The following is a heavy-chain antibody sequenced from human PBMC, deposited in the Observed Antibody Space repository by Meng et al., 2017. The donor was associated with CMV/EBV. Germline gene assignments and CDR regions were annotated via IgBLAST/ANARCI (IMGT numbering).Heavy chain of an antibody. D-gene: IGHD6-6*01. CDR2: IRYDGSNK. J-gene: IGHJ6*02. V-gene: IGHV3-30*02. Sequence: GESLKISCAASGFTFSSYGMHWVRQAPGKGLEWVAFIRYDGSNKYYADSVKGRFTISRDNSKNTLYLQMNSLRAEDTAVYYCATWPYSSSYYYYGMDVWGQGTTVTVSS. CDR1: GFTFSSYG. CDR3: ATWPYSSSYYYYGMDV.